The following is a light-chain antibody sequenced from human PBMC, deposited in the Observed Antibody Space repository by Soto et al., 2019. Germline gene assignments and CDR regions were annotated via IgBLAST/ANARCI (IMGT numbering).Light chain of an antibody. CDR1: QGISSW. V-gene: IGKV1-5*03. CDR3: QESYTTYAVT. Sequence: DIQMTQSPSTLSASVGDRVTITCRASQGISSWLAWYQQKPGKAPKLLIYKASSLESGVPSRFSGSGSGTEFTLTISSLQAEDFATYFCQESYTTYAVTFGGGTKVDIK. J-gene: IGKJ4*01. CDR2: KAS.